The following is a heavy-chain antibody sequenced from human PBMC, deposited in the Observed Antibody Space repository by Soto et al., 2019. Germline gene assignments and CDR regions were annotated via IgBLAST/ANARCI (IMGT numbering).Heavy chain of an antibody. V-gene: IGHV4-61*01. D-gene: IGHD6-13*01. CDR2: IYYSGST. CDR1: GGSVSSGSYY. J-gene: IGHJ5*02. Sequence: KPSETLSLTCTVSGGSVSSGSYYWSWIRQPPGKGLEWIGYIYYSGSTNYNPSLKSRVTISVDTSKNQFSLKLSSVTAADTAVYYCARGSRLPGIADGTSWFDPWVQGTLVTVSS. CDR3: ARGSRLPGIADGTSWFDP.